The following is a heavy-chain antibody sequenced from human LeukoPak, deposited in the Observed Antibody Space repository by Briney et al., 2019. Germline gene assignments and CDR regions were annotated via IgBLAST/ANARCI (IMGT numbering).Heavy chain of an antibody. Sequence: GGSLRLSCAASGFTFSSYAMHWVRQAPGKGLEWVAVISYDGSNKYYADSVRGRFTISRDNSKNTLYLQMNSLRAEDTAVYYCAKIPDRYCSSTSCRTNYYYYYMDVWGKGTTVTVSS. J-gene: IGHJ6*03. CDR1: GFTFSSYA. CDR3: AKIPDRYCSSTSCRTNYYYYYMDV. V-gene: IGHV3-30*04. D-gene: IGHD2-2*01. CDR2: ISYDGSNK.